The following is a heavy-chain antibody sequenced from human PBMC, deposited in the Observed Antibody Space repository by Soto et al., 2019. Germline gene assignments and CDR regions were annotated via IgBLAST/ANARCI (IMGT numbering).Heavy chain of an antibody. D-gene: IGHD3-10*01. Sequence: VASVKVSCKASGGTFSSYAISWVRQAPGQGLEWMGGIIPIFGTANYAQKFQGRVTITADKSTSTAYMELSSLRSEDTAVYYCARGYYYGSGSYYPFDYWGQGTLVTVSS. J-gene: IGHJ4*02. CDR2: IIPIFGTA. CDR1: GGTFSSYA. V-gene: IGHV1-69*06. CDR3: ARGYYYGSGSYYPFDY.